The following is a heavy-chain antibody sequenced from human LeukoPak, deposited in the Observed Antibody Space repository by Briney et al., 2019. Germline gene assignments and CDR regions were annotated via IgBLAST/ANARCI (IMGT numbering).Heavy chain of an antibody. J-gene: IGHJ5*02. CDR1: GTSFIRCSFY. CDR2: IKTSGSS. CDR3: ARGRWTFNNINCFDP. V-gene: IGHV4-61*02. Sequence: PSETLSLPCTVSGTSFIRCSFYGRWIRQPAGRGREWLGRIKTSGSSFYNPSLKSRVSMSGDTSKDQFSLRMSSVTVADTAVYYCARGRWTFNNINCFDPWGQGTLVTVSS. D-gene: IGHD3-16*01.